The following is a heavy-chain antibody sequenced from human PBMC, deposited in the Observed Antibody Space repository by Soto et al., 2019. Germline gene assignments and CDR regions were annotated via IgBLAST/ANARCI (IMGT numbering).Heavy chain of an antibody. V-gene: IGHV3-30*14. CDR2: ISDDGSKT. J-gene: IGHJ4*02. CDR1: GVTFRGYA. D-gene: IGHD3-16*01. Sequence: RSVRLSCAGSGVTFRGYAVHWVRQTPGKGLEWVTVISDDGSKTYYADSVKGRFSVSRDDSTNMVFLQMSSLRSEDTAVYQPAAAYQLTSCSDDWGPGT. CDR3: AAAYQLTSCSDD.